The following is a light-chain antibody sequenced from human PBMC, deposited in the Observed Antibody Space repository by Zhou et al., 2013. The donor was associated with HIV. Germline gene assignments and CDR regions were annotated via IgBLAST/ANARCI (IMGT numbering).Light chain of an antibody. CDR1: QSVSSSY. J-gene: IGKJ2*01. CDR3: QQYGSSPFT. CDR2: GAS. V-gene: IGKV3-20*01. Sequence: EFVLTQSPGTLSLSPGERATLSCRTSQSVSSSYLAWYQQKPGQAPRLLIYGASTRATGIPDGFSGSGSGTDFTLTISRLEPEDFAVYFCQQYGSSPFTFGQGTKLEIK.